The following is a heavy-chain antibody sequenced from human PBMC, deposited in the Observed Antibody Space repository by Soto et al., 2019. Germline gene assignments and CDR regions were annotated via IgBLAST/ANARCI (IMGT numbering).Heavy chain of an antibody. CDR2: ISANSGNT. CDR1: GYTFTTYG. Sequence: QVQMEQSGAEVKKPGASVKVSCKASGYTFTTYGISWVRQAPGQGLEWMGWISANSGNTNYAQKFQGRVTMTTDTSTGTAYMELRSLRSDDTAMYYCARDVQHGLDVWGQGATVTVSS. CDR3: ARDVQHGLDV. V-gene: IGHV1-18*01. J-gene: IGHJ6*02.